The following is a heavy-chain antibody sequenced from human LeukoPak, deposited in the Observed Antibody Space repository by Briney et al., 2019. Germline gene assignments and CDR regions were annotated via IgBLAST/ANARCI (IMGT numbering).Heavy chain of an antibody. J-gene: IGHJ4*02. CDR3: ARGEGASMSRRYFDY. V-gene: IGHV3-66*01. CDR2: INAVSSA. Sequence: GGSLRLSCAASGFTVSSTYITWVRQAPGKGLEWVSFINAVSSAYYADSVKGRFTISRDNSKNAVYLQMNSLRAEDTAVYYCARGEGASMSRRYFDYWGQGALVTVSS. CDR1: GFTVSSTY. D-gene: IGHD2-2*01.